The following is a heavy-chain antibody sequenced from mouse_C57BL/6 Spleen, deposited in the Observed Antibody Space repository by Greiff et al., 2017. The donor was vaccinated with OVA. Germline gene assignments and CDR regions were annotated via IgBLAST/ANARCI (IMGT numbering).Heavy chain of an antibody. Sequence: EVKLVESGGDLVKPGGSLKLSCAASGFTFSSYGMSWVRQTPDKRLEWVATISSGGSYTYYPDSVKGRFTITRDNAKNTLYLQMSSLKSEDTAMYYCARQGDYDDYAMDYWGQGTSGTVSS. CDR3: ARQGDYDDYAMDY. CDR1: GFTFSSYG. D-gene: IGHD2-4*01. V-gene: IGHV5-6*01. J-gene: IGHJ4*01. CDR2: ISSGGSYT.